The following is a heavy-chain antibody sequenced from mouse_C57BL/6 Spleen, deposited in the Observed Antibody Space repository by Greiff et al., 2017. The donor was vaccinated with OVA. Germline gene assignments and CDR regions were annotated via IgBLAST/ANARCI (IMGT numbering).Heavy chain of an antibody. V-gene: IGHV1-42*01. CDR3: ARAEGGSSWYFDV. CDR1: GYSFTGYY. Sequence: VQLKQSGPELVKPGASVKISCKASGYSFTGYYMNWVKQSPEKSLEWIGEINPSTGGTTYNQKFKAKATLTVDKSSSTAYMQLKSLTSEDSAVYYCARAEGGSSWYFDVWGTGTTVTVSS. J-gene: IGHJ1*03. CDR2: INPSTGGT. D-gene: IGHD1-1*01.